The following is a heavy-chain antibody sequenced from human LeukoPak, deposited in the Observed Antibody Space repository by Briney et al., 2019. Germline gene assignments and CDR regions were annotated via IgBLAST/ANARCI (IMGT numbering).Heavy chain of an antibody. D-gene: IGHD1-26*01. V-gene: IGHV1-8*03. Sequence: ASVKVSCKASGYTFTSYDINWVRQATGQGLEWMGWMNPNSGNTGYAQKFQGRVTITRNTSISTAYMELSSLRSEDTAVYYCARDRQWELPEYYFDYWGQGTLVTVSS. CDR1: GYTFTSYD. J-gene: IGHJ4*02. CDR3: ARDRQWELPEYYFDY. CDR2: MNPNSGNT.